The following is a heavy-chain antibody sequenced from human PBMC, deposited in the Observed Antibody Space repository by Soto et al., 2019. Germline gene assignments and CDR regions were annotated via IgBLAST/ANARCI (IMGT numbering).Heavy chain of an antibody. CDR3: ARVYDFWSGYYSYFDY. V-gene: IGHV4-59*01. CDR1: VGSISSYY. Sequence: SETLSLTCTVSVGSISSYYWSWIRQPPGKGLEWIGYIYYSGSTNYNPSLKSRVTISVDTSKNQFSLKLSSVTAADTAVYYCARVYDFWSGYYSYFDYWGQGTLVTVSS. D-gene: IGHD3-3*01. CDR2: IYYSGST. J-gene: IGHJ4*02.